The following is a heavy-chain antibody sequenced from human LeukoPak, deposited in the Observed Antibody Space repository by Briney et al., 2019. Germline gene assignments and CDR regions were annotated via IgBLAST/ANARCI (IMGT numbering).Heavy chain of an antibody. CDR2: ITAGGGST. Sequence: PGRSLRLSCAASGFTFSSYAMHWVRQAPGKGLEWVSAITAGGGSTYYADSVKGLFTISRDNSKNTLYLQMNSLRAEDTAVYYCAAQGYCSGRSCYSGYWGQGTLVTVSS. J-gene: IGHJ4*02. V-gene: IGHV3-23*01. CDR1: GFTFSSYA. CDR3: AAQGYCSGRSCYSGY. D-gene: IGHD2-15*01.